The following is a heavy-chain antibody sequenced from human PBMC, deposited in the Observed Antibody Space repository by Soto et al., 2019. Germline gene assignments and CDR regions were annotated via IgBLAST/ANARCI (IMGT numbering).Heavy chain of an antibody. CDR1: GGSISSYY. CDR2: LYSSGTT. V-gene: IGHV4-59*01. J-gene: IGHJ3*02. D-gene: IGHD3-10*01. CDR3: AIVPRLLKGGTMVRGVPGAFDI. Sequence: SETLSLTCTVSGGSISSYYWSWVRQPPGKGLEWIGYLYSSGTTNYNPSLKSRVTISVDTSKSQFSLNLSSVTAADTAVYYCAIVPRLLKGGTMVRGVPGAFDIWGQGTMVTVSS.